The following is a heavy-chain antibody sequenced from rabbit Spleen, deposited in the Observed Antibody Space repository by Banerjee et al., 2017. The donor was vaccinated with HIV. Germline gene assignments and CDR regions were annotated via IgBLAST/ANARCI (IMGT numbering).Heavy chain of an antibody. CDR3: ARDSGSGHYIDVLFSL. D-gene: IGHD1-1*01. CDR2: IYTGNGKT. V-gene: IGHV1S45*01. J-gene: IGHJ4*01. CDR1: GVSFSDKDV. Sequence: EQLEESGGGLVKPEGSLTLTCKASGVSFSDKDVMCWVRQAPGKGLEWIGCIYTGNGKTYYASWAKGRFTISKTSSTVDLKMTSLTVADTATYFCARDSGSGHYIDVLFSLWGPGTLVTVS.